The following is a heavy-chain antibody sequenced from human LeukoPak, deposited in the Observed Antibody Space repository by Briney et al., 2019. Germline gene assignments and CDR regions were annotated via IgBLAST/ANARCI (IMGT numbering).Heavy chain of an antibody. D-gene: IGHD3-22*01. V-gene: IGHV5-51*01. Sequence: GASLKISCKGSGYSFTSYWIGWVRQMPGKGLEWMGIIYPGDSDTRYSPSFQGQVTISADKSISTAYLQWSSLKASDTAMYYCARSYYYDSSGYYYVEGFDPWGQGTLVTVSS. CDR2: IYPGDSDT. CDR1: GYSFTSYW. J-gene: IGHJ5*02. CDR3: ARSYYYDSSGYYYVEGFDP.